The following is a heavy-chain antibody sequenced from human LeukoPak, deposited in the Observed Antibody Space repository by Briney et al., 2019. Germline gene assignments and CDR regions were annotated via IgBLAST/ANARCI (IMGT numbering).Heavy chain of an antibody. CDR3: ARVADTAGSEVDY. Sequence: SETLSLTCTVSGYSISSGFYWGWIRQPPGKGLEWIGCIYHSGSTYYNLSLKSRVTISVDTSKNQFSLKLSSVTAADTAVYYCARVADTAGSEVDYWGQGTLVTVSS. V-gene: IGHV4-38-2*02. CDR2: IYHSGST. D-gene: IGHD5-18*01. CDR1: GYSISSGFY. J-gene: IGHJ4*02.